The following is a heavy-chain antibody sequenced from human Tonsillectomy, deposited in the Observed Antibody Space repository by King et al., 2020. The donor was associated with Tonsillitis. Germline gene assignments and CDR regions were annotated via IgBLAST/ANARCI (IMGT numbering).Heavy chain of an antibody. CDR3: ARDIFVGYSYYYGMDV. CDR2: IWSDGSNK. CDR1: GFTFSTYG. Sequence: VQLVESGGGVVQPGRSLRLSCAASGFTFSTYGLHWVRQAPGKGLEWVAVIWSDGSNKYYADSVKGRFTISRDNSKNTLYLQMNSQRAEDTAVYYCARDIFVGYSYYYGMDVWGQGTTVTVSS. J-gene: IGHJ6*02. V-gene: IGHV3-33*01.